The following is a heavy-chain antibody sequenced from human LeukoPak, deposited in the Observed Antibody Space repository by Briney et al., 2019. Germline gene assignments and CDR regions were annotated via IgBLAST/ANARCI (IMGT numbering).Heavy chain of an antibody. V-gene: IGHV1-2*02. CDR3: AREGTYWDREVDP. Sequence: ASVKVSCKTSGYTFTEYYIHWVRQAPGQGLEWMGWVNPTTGGTNYAQKFQGRVTMTRDTSISTAYMALSRLRSDDTAMYYCAREGTYWDREVDPWGQGTLVTVSS. CDR1: GYTFTEYY. D-gene: IGHD1-14*01. CDR2: VNPTTGGT. J-gene: IGHJ5*02.